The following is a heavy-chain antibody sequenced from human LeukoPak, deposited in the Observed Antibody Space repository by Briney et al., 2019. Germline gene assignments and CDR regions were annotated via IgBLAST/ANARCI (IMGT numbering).Heavy chain of an antibody. Sequence: NPSETLSLTCTVSGGSISSYYWSWIRQPPGKGLEWIGYIYYSGSTNYNPSLKSRVTISVDTSKNQFSLKLSSVTAADTAVYYCASRTPLGYYYYMDVWGKGTTVTVSS. D-gene: IGHD1-14*01. CDR3: ASRTPLGYYYYMDV. CDR1: GGSISSYY. V-gene: IGHV4-59*08. CDR2: IYYSGST. J-gene: IGHJ6*03.